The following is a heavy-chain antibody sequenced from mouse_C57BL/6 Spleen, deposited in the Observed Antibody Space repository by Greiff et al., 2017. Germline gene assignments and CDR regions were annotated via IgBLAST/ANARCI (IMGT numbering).Heavy chain of an antibody. J-gene: IGHJ1*03. Sequence: VHVKQSGPELVKPGASVKISCKASGYSFTGYYMHWVKQSSEKSLEWIGEINPSTGGTSYNQKFKGKATLTVDKSSSTAYMQLKSLTSEDSAVYYCARKSSYWYFDVWGTGTTVTVSS. D-gene: IGHD1-1*01. CDR3: ARKSSYWYFDV. CDR1: GYSFTGYY. V-gene: IGHV1-43*01. CDR2: INPSTGGT.